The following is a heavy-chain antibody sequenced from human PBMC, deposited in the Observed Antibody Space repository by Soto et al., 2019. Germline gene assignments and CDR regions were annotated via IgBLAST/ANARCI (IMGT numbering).Heavy chain of an antibody. CDR1: GFTFTRYS. V-gene: IGHV3-21*06. CDR2: ISSTTNYI. J-gene: IGHJ4*02. Sequence: GGSLRLSCAASGFTFTRYSMNWVRQAPGKGLEWVSFISSTTNYIYYGDSMKGRFTISRDNAKNSLYLEMNSLRAEDTAVYYCARESEDLTSSFDVWGQGTLVTVSS. CDR3: ARESEDLTSSFDV.